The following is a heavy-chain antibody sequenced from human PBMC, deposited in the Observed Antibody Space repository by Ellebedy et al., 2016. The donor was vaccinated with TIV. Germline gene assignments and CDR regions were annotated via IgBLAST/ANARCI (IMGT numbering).Heavy chain of an antibody. J-gene: IGHJ6*02. Sequence: AASVKVSCKTSGYTFTTYGISWVRQAPGQGLEWMGWISGYSGNTNYAQKLQDRVTMTTDTSTSTAYMELKSLRSDDTAMYYCARDQGLPAAHFYYYYGMDVWGQGTTVIVSS. D-gene: IGHD2-2*01. V-gene: IGHV1-18*04. CDR1: GYTFTTYG. CDR2: ISGYSGNT. CDR3: ARDQGLPAAHFYYYYGMDV.